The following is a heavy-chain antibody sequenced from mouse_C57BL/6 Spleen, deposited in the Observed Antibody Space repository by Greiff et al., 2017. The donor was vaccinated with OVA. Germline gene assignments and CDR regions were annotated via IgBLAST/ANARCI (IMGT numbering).Heavy chain of an antibody. CDR1: GYTFTDYE. Sequence: VQLQQSGAELVRPGASVTLSCKASGYTFTDYEMHWVKQTPVHGLEWIGAIDPETGGTAYNQKFKGKAILTADKSSSTAYMELRSLTSEDSAVNDCTRDCGYEGGVFDYWGQGTTLTVSS. CDR2: IDPETGGT. CDR3: TRDCGYEGGVFDY. J-gene: IGHJ2*01. V-gene: IGHV1-15*01. D-gene: IGHD2-2*01.